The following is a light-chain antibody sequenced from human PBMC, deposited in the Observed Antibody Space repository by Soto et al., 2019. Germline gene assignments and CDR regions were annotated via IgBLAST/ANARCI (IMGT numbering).Light chain of an antibody. CDR3: AAWDDSLSGWV. V-gene: IGLV1-47*01. J-gene: IGLJ3*02. CDR2: RSN. CDR1: RSNIGNNY. Sequence: QSVLTQPPSASGTPGQRVTISCSGSRSNIGNNYVHWYQQLPGTAPKLLIYRSNQRPSGVPDRFSGSKSGTSASLAISGFRSEDEADYHCAAWDDSLSGWVFGGGTKLTVL.